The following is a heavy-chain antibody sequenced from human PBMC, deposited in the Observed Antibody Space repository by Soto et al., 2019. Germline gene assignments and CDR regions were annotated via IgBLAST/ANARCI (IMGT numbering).Heavy chain of an antibody. CDR3: ARSMHYSDGSNYSPFDY. CDR2: IYHGST. CDR1: GGSISSGGYS. D-gene: IGHD3-22*01. J-gene: IGHJ4*02. V-gene: IGHV4-30-2*01. Sequence: SETLSLTCAVSGGSISSGGYSWSWIRQPPGKGLEWIGYIYHGSTYYNPSLKSRVTISVDRSKNQFSLKLSSVTAADTAVYYCARSMHYSDGSNYSPFDYWGQGTLVTVSS.